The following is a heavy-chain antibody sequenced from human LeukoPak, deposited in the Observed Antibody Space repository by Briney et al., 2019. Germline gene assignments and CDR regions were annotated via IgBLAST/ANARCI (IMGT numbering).Heavy chain of an antibody. CDR3: ATDPAYCGGDCYWVY. Sequence: ASVKVSCKVSVYTLTELSMHWVRQAPGKVLEWMGGFDPEDGETIYAQKFQGRVTMTEDTSTDTAYMELSSLRSEDTAVYYCATDPAYCGGDCYWVYWGQGTLVTVSS. CDR2: FDPEDGET. J-gene: IGHJ4*02. D-gene: IGHD2-21*01. CDR1: VYTLTELS. V-gene: IGHV1-24*01.